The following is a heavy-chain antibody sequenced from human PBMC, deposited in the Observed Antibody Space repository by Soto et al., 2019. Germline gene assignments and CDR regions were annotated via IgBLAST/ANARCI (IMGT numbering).Heavy chain of an antibody. V-gene: IGHV3-48*01. CDR2: ISSSSSVI. CDR3: ARDLSWGSNWYYYMDV. D-gene: IGHD7-27*01. CDR1: GFILSDCA. Sequence: EVQLVESGGGLVQPGGSLRLSCATSGFILSDCAMNWVARAPGRGWGWVSYISSSSSVIDYADSVKGRFTVSRDNARNSLYLQMNSLRAEDTAVYYCARDLSWGSNWYYYMDVWGKGTTVTVSS. J-gene: IGHJ6*03.